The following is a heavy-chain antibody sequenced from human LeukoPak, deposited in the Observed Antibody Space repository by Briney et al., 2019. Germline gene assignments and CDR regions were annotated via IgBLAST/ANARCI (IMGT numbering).Heavy chain of an antibody. Sequence: GASVKVSCKASGYTFTSYGISWVRQAPGQGLEWMGWISAYNGNTNYAQKFQGRVTITRNTSISTAYMELSSLRSEDTAVYYCARGRGDWLLRGAYYFDYWGQGTLVTVSS. CDR2: ISAYNGNT. CDR3: ARGRGDWLLRGAYYFDY. J-gene: IGHJ4*02. D-gene: IGHD3-9*01. V-gene: IGHV1-18*01. CDR1: GYTFTSYG.